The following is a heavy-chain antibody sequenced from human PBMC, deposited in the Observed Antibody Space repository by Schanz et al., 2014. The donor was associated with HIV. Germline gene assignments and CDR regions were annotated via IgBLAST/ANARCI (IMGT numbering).Heavy chain of an antibody. V-gene: IGHV3-23*01. J-gene: IGHJ4*02. Sequence: VQLLESGGGLVQPGGSLRLSCAGSGFTFSSRAMSWVRQAPGKGLEWVSPIDGSGGSTFYADSVKGRFTMSRDNSKNTLSLQMDSLRVDDTAIYYCAKRSGRSFGYFDSWGQGLLVTVSS. CDR3: AKRSGRSFGYFDS. D-gene: IGHD2-15*01. CDR1: GFTFSSRA. CDR2: IDGSGGST.